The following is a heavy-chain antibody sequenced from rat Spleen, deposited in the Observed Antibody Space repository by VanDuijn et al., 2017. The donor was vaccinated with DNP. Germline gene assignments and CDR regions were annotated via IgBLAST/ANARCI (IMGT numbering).Heavy chain of an antibody. D-gene: IGHD1-12*01. V-gene: IGHV5-20*01. CDR3: TTENYRTDIDYFDY. Sequence: EVQLVESGGGLVQPGRSLKLSCAASGFTFSDYHMAWVRQTPTKGLEWVATISYEGSSTYYRNSVKGGFTISRDNAKSTLYLQMDSLMSEDTATYYCTTENYRTDIDYFDYWGQGVMVTVSS. J-gene: IGHJ2*01. CDR2: ISYEGSST. CDR1: GFTFSDYH.